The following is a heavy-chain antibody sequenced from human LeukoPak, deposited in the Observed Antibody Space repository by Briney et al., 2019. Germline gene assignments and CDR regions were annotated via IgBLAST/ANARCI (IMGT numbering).Heavy chain of an antibody. V-gene: IGHV3-23*01. D-gene: IGHD3-22*01. CDR2: ISGSGGSP. CDR3: AKDLPLNYYASSGYFDY. Sequence: GGSLRLSCAASGFTFRNYAMSWVRQAPGKGLEWVSAISGSGGSPYYADSVKGRFTISRDNSKNTVSLQMNSLRAEDTAVYYCAKDLPLNYYASSGYFDYWGQGTLVTVSS. J-gene: IGHJ4*02. CDR1: GFTFRNYA.